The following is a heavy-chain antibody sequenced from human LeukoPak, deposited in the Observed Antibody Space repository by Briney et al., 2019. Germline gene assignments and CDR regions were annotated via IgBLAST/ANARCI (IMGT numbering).Heavy chain of an antibody. Sequence: GESLKISCKGSGYSFTSYWIGWVRQMPGKGLEWMGIIYPDDSDTRYSPSFQGQVTISADKSISTAYLQWSSLKASDTAMYYCARLAYCSNDVCYTNYYYSMDVWGKGTTVTVSS. V-gene: IGHV5-51*01. CDR3: ARLAYCSNDVCYTNYYYSMDV. D-gene: IGHD2-8*01. J-gene: IGHJ6*03. CDR1: GYSFTSYW. CDR2: IYPDDSDT.